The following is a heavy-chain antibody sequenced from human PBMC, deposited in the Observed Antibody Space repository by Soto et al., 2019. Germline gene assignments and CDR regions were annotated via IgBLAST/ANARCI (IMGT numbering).Heavy chain of an antibody. CDR1: GGSISSGGYY. Sequence: SETLSLTCTVSGGSISSGGYYWSWIRQHPGKGLEWIGYIYYSGSTYYNPSLKSRVTISVDTSKNQFSLKLSSVTAADTAVYYCARDQGYYDFWSGYSPSPCYYYYGMDVWGQGTAVTVSS. CDR3: ARDQGYYDFWSGYSPSPCYYYYGMDV. J-gene: IGHJ6*02. V-gene: IGHV4-31*03. CDR2: IYYSGST. D-gene: IGHD3-3*01.